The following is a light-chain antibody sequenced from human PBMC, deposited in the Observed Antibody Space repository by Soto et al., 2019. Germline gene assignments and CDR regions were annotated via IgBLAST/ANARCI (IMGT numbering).Light chain of an antibody. J-gene: IGKJ2*02. V-gene: IGKV1-39*01. CDR3: QQSYSTPRT. CDR1: QSISTY. Sequence: DIQMTQSPSSLSASVGDRVTITCRASQSISTYLNWYQQKVGKDPKLLIYAASSLQRGVPSRFSGSGSGTDFTLTSSSLQPEDFATYYCQQSYSTPRTFGQGNKLEIK. CDR2: AAS.